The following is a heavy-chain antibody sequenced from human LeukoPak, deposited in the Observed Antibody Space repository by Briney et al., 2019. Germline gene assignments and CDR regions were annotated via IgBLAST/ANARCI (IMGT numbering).Heavy chain of an antibody. D-gene: IGHD5-12*01. Sequence: GGSLRLSCAASGFTFSSYAMCWVRQAPGKGLEWVSAISGSGGSAYYADSVKGRFTISRDNAKNSLDLQMNSLRAEDTAVYYCARDISYEDYWGQGTLVTVSS. CDR2: ISGSGGSA. V-gene: IGHV3-23*01. CDR3: ARDISYEDY. J-gene: IGHJ4*02. CDR1: GFTFSSYA.